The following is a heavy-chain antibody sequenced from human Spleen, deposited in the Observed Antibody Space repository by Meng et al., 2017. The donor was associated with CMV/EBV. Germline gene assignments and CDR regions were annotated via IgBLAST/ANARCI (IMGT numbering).Heavy chain of an antibody. CDR2: IIQDGGDK. Sequence: GGSLRLSCAASGFSFSTYWMSWVRQAPGKGLEWAANIIQDGGDKYYVDSVKGRFTISRDNTKNSLYLQMNSLRVEDTALYHCVRVGPGPGGAFDLWGQGEMVTVS. V-gene: IGHV3-7*01. CDR3: VRVGPGPGGAFDL. CDR1: GFSFSTYW. J-gene: IGHJ3*01. D-gene: IGHD3-10*01.